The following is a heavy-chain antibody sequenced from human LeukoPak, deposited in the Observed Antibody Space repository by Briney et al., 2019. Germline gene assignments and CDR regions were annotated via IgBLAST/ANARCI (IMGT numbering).Heavy chain of an antibody. Sequence: ASVKVSCKASGGTFTSYAISRVRQAPGQGLEWMGGIIPIFGTANYAQKFQGRVTITTDESTSTAYMELSSLRSEDTAVYYCARAPNLYGSGSYLGYFQHWGQGTLVTVSS. CDR1: GGTFTSYA. D-gene: IGHD3-10*01. CDR3: ARAPNLYGSGSYLGYFQH. V-gene: IGHV1-69*05. CDR2: IIPIFGTA. J-gene: IGHJ1*01.